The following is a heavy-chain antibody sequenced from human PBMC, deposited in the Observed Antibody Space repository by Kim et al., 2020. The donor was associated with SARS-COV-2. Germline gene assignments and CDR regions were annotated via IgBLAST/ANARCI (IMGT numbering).Heavy chain of an antibody. CDR3: AREWDF. Sequence: GGSLRLSCAASGFSFNIYWMTWVRQAPGKGLEWVANIKEDGSKKHYVDSVKGRFTISRDNAKKSVYLQMNSLRADDTAVYFCAREWDFWGQGPLVTVSS. CDR2: IKEDGSKK. V-gene: IGHV3-7*03. D-gene: IGHD1-26*01. CDR1: GFSFNIYW. J-gene: IGHJ4*02.